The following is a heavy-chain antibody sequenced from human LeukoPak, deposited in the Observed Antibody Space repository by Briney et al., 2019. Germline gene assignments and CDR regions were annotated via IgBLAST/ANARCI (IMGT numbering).Heavy chain of an antibody. J-gene: IGHJ4*02. CDR1: GGSISSSRYD. Sequence: SETLSLTCTVSGGSISSSRYDWGWIRQPPGKGLEWIGSFYYSGSTYYNPSLKSRVTISVDTSKNQFSLKVSSVTAADTAVYYCATPASGLREAPLDYWGQGTLVTVSS. V-gene: IGHV4-39*01. CDR2: FYYSGST. CDR3: ATPASGLREAPLDY. D-gene: IGHD3-16*01.